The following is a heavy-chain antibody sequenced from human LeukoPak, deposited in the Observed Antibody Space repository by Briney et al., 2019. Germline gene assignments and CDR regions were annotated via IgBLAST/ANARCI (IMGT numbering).Heavy chain of an antibody. V-gene: IGHV4-61*08. CDR1: GGSISSGGYY. Sequence: PSQTLSLTCTVSGGSISSGGYYWSWIRQPPGKGLEWIGYIYYSGSTNYNPSLKSRVTISVDTSKNQFSLKLSSVTAADTAVYYCARREDGGGNFDYWGQGTLVTVSS. CDR2: IYYSGST. CDR3: ARREDGGGNFDY. J-gene: IGHJ4*02. D-gene: IGHD2-15*01.